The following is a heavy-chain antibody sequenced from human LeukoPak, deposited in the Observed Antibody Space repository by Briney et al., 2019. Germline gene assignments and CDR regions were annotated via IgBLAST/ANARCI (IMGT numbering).Heavy chain of an antibody. V-gene: IGHV3-23*01. D-gene: IGHD3-10*01. J-gene: IGHJ4*02. CDR3: AKALPTPLLLWFGELSNTFDY. CDR2: ISGSGGST. CDR1: GFTFSSYA. Sequence: GGSLRLSCAASGFTFSSYAMSWVRQAPGKGLEWVSAISGSGGSTYYADSVKGRFTISRDNSKNTLYLQMNSLRAEDTAVYYCAKALPTPLLLWFGELSNTFDYWGQGTLVTVSS.